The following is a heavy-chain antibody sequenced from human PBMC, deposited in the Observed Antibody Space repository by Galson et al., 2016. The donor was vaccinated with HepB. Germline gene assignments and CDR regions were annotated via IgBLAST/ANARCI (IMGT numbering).Heavy chain of an antibody. Sequence: SLRLSCAASGSTFTSYSMNWVRQAPGKGLEWVSRINSDGTTSNYADSVKGRFTVSRDNAKNSLYLQMNNLRAEDAAMYYCARDRTDHGSGTYGHDSWGQGTLVTVSS. V-gene: IGHV3-48*04. CDR3: ARDRTDHGSGTYGHDS. CDR2: INSDGTTS. D-gene: IGHD3-16*01. CDR1: GSTFTSYS. J-gene: IGHJ4*02.